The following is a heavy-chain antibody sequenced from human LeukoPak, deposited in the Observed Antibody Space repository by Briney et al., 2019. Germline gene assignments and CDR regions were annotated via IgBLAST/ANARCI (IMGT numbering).Heavy chain of an antibody. V-gene: IGHV1-2*02. CDR3: ARDLYSGSYAFDY. CDR2: INPNSGGT. J-gene: IGHJ4*02. D-gene: IGHD1-26*01. Sequence: ASVKVSCKASGYTFTDYYINWVRQAPGQGLEWMGWINPNSGGTNYAQKFQGRVTMTRDTSISTAYMELSRLRSDDTAVYYCARDLYSGSYAFDYWGQGTLVAVSS. CDR1: GYTFTDYY.